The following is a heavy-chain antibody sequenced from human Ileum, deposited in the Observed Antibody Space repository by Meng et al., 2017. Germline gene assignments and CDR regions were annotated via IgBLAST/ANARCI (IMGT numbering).Heavy chain of an antibody. CDR1: GFTFSTYT. D-gene: IGHD5-24*01. J-gene: IGHJ5*02. CDR3: AKDRETDGLWPFDT. Sequence: GESLKISCAASGFTFSTYTFSWVRLTPGKGLEWLSGVCRGGRAFYAESVKGRFTVSRDNSKNTVFLQMNRLRAEDTAVYYCAKDRETDGLWPFDTWGQGTRVTVSS. V-gene: IGHV3-23*01. CDR2: VCRGGRA.